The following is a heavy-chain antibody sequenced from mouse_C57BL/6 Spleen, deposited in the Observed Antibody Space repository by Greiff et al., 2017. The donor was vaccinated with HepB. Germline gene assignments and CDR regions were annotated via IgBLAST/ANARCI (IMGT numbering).Heavy chain of an antibody. Sequence: EVQLQESGGGLVQPGGSMKLSCAASGFTFSDAWMDWVRQSPEKGLEWVAEIRNKANNHATYYAESVKGRFTISRDDSKSSVYLQMNSLRAEDTGIYYCTRPFYYYGSSYWYFDVWGTGTTVTVSS. D-gene: IGHD1-1*01. V-gene: IGHV6-6*01. CDR2: IRNKANNHAT. CDR1: GFTFSDAW. CDR3: TRPFYYYGSSYWYFDV. J-gene: IGHJ1*03.